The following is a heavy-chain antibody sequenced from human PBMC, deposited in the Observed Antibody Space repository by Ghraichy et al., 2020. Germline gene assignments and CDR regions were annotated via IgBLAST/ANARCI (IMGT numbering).Heavy chain of an antibody. CDR3: ARRYCSGGSYCFDY. D-gene: IGHD2-15*01. CDR2: ISGSSSSI. J-gene: IGHJ4*02. Sequence: GGSLRLSCAASGFTFSGYGMNWVRQAPGTGLEWVSYISGSSSSIYHADSVKGRFTISRDNAKNSLYLQMNSLRAEDTAVYYCARRYCSGGSYCFDYWGQGTLVTVSS. CDR1: GFTFSGYG. V-gene: IGHV3-48*01.